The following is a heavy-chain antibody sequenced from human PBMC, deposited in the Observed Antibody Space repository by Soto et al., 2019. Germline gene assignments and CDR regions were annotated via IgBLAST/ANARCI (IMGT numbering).Heavy chain of an antibody. J-gene: IGHJ4*02. CDR1: GFSFSTYW. CDR3: VAGSGWLPDF. CDR2: IKKDGSEK. Sequence: EVQLVESGGGLVQPRGSLRLSCAASGFSFSTYWMNWVRQAPGKGLEWVAIIKKDGSEKLYVDSVKGRFTISRDNARNSLYLEMNSPRAEDTAFYYCVAGSGWLPDFWGQGTLVTVSS. D-gene: IGHD6-19*01. V-gene: IGHV3-7*01.